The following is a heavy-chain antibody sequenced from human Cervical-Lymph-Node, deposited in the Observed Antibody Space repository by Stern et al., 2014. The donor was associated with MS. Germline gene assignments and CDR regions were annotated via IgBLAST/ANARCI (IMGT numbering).Heavy chain of an antibody. CDR1: GGSISSGGSS. Sequence: QLVESGSGQAKPSQTLSLTFAVSGGSISSGGSSWNWIRQPPGKGLEWIGFIYHSGSTYYNPSLRGRVFISVDPSKNQFALNLRSVTAADTAVYYCARGGVIYTQDRNGFDVWGQGTMVTVSS. CDR3: ARGGVIYTQDRNGFDV. J-gene: IGHJ3*01. CDR2: IYHSGST. D-gene: IGHD2-21*01. V-gene: IGHV4-30-2*01.